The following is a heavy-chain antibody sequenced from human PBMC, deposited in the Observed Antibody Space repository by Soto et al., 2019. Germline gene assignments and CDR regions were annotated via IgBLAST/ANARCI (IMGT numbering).Heavy chain of an antibody. V-gene: IGHV4-39*01. Sequence: SETLSLTCTVSGGSISSSSYYWGWIRQPPGKGLEWIGSIYYSGTTYYNPSLKSRAIISVDTSKNQFSLKLTSGIDADTAVYYCARHVGNGNRFDDWGQGTLVTVSS. CDR1: GGSISSSSYY. J-gene: IGHJ4*02. CDR3: ARHVGNGNRFDD. D-gene: IGHD2-8*01. CDR2: IYYSGTT.